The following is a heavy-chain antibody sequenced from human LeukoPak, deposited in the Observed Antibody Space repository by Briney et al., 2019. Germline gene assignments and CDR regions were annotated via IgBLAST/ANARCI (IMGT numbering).Heavy chain of an antibody. D-gene: IGHD3-22*01. Sequence: SDPQSLTCSLSGGSISSGSYYCSWIRQPGGKGLEWIGRIYTSGSTNYNPSLKSRVTISVDTSKNQFSLKLSSVTAADTAVYYCAREGKDSSGYYYESWFDPWGQGTLVTVSS. J-gene: IGHJ5*02. V-gene: IGHV4-61*02. CDR2: IYTSGST. CDR3: AREGKDSSGYYYESWFDP. CDR1: GGSISSGSYY.